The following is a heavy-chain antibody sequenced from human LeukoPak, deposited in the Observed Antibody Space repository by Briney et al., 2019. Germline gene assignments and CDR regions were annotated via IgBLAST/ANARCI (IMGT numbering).Heavy chain of an antibody. CDR1: GGSIRGYF. CDR2: IYYSGST. Sequence: SETLSLTCTVSGGSIRGYFWTWIRQPPGKGLEWIGYIYYSGSTNYNPSLKSRVAIAVDTSKNQFPLRLNSVTAADTAVYYCAMAYSSSWYYFDYWGQGTLVTASS. CDR3: AMAYSSSWYYFDY. J-gene: IGHJ4*02. V-gene: IGHV4-59*01. D-gene: IGHD6-13*01.